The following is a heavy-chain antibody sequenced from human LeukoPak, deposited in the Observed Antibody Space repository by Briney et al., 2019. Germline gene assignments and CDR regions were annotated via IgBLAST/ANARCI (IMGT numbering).Heavy chain of an antibody. CDR2: ISGTGSST. CDR1: GFTFSNYA. V-gene: IGHV3-23*01. Sequence: PGGSLRLSCAASGFTFSNYAMSWIRQAPGKGLEWVSGISGTGSSTYYADSVKGQLTISRDNSKNTLYLQMHSLRADDTAVYYCAKKIKAAHYSSGCFDYWGQGALVTVSS. D-gene: IGHD6-19*01. J-gene: IGHJ4*02. CDR3: AKKIKAAHYSSGCFDY.